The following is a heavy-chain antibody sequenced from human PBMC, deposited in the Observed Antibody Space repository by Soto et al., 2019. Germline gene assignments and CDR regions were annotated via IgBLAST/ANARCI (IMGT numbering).Heavy chain of an antibody. D-gene: IGHD3-10*01. CDR1: GGIFSTYA. Sequence: QVQLVQSGAEVKKPGSSVKVSCKASGGIFSTYAISWLRQAPGQGLEWMGGIIPIFGTPNYAQRFQGRVTITAAEPTTTSYMQLSRLKSEDTAVYCCARDRDDYGSGNYYNRIDFWGQGTLVTVSS. J-gene: IGHJ4*02. CDR3: ARDRDDYGSGNYYNRIDF. V-gene: IGHV1-69*01. CDR2: IIPIFGTP.